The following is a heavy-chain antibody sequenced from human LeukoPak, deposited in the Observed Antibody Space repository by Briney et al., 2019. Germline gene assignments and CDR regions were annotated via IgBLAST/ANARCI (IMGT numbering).Heavy chain of an antibody. CDR2: INHSGST. J-gene: IGHJ6*03. CDR1: GGSFSGYY. V-gene: IGHV4-34*01. Sequence: SETLSLTCAVYGGSFSGYYWSWIRQPPGKGLEWIGEINHSGSTNYNPSLKSRVTISVDTSKNQFSLKLSSVTAADTAVYYCARSGIRGYGYDKRGYYYYMDVWGKGTTVTISS. D-gene: IGHD5-18*01. CDR3: ARSGIRGYGYDKRGYYYYMDV.